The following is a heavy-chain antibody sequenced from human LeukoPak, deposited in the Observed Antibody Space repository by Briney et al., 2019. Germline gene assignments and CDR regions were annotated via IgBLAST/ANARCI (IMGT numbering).Heavy chain of an antibody. Sequence: SETLSLTCAVYGGSFSGYYWSWIRQPPGKGLEWIGEINHSGSTNYNPSLRSRVTISVDTSKNQFSLKLSSVTAADTAVYYCARGRAVAGPKWAYGMDVWGQGTTVTVSS. CDR1: GGSFSGYY. D-gene: IGHD6-19*01. CDR3: ARGRAVAGPKWAYGMDV. J-gene: IGHJ6*02. CDR2: INHSGST. V-gene: IGHV4-34*01.